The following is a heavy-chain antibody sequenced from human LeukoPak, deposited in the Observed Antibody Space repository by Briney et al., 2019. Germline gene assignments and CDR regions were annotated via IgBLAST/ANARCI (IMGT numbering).Heavy chain of an antibody. CDR2: ISYDGSNK. CDR3: ARERRMVTYYYYGMDV. V-gene: IGHV3-30-3*01. Sequence: AGGSLRLSCAASGFTFSSYWMHWVRQAPGKGLEWVAVISYDGSNKYYADSVKGRFTISRDNSKNTLYLQMNSLRAEDTAVYYCARERRMVTYYYYGMDVWGQGTTVTVSS. J-gene: IGHJ6*02. CDR1: GFTFSSYW. D-gene: IGHD2-21*02.